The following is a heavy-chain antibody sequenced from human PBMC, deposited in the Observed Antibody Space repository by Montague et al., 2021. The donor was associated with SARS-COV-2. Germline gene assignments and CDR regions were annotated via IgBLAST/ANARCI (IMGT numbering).Heavy chain of an antibody. D-gene: IGHD2-15*01. CDR1: GFTVSSNY. V-gene: IGHV3-66*02. CDR2: IYSGGST. Sequence: SLRLSCAASGFTVSSNYMSWVRQAPGKGLEWVSVIYSGGSTYYADSVKGRFTISRDNSKNTLYLQMNSLRAEGTAVYYCASLGYCSGGSCSTDWFDPWGQGTLVTVSS. CDR3: ASLGYCSGGSCSTDWFDP. J-gene: IGHJ5*02.